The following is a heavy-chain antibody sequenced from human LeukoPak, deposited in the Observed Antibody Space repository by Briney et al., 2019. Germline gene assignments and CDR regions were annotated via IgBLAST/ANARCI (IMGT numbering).Heavy chain of an antibody. J-gene: IGHJ4*02. D-gene: IGHD3-10*01. CDR3: ARDPHYYGSGSSY. Sequence: SETLSLTCAVYGGSFSGYYWSWIRQPPGKGLEWIGEINHSGSTNYNPSLKSRVTISVDTPKNQFSLKLSSVTAADTAVYYCARDPHYYGSGSSYWGQGTLVTVSS. CDR1: GGSFSGYY. CDR2: INHSGST. V-gene: IGHV4-34*01.